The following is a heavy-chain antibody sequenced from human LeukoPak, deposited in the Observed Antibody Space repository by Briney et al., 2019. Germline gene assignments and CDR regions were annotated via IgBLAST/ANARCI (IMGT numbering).Heavy chain of an antibody. J-gene: IGHJ4*02. CDR1: GYTFTGYY. V-gene: IGHV1-2*02. CDR2: INPNSGGT. CDR3: ARDPSIAARPDDGY. Sequence: ASVKVSCKASGYTFTGYYMHCVRQAPGQGLEWMGWINPNSGGTNYAQKFQGRVTMTRDTSISTAYMELSRLRSDDTAVYYCARDPSIAARPDDGYWGQGTLVTVSS. D-gene: IGHD6-6*01.